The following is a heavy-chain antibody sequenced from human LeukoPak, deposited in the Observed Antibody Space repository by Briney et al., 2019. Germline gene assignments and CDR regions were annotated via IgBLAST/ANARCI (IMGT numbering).Heavy chain of an antibody. J-gene: IGHJ4*02. V-gene: IGHV3-23*01. CDR1: GFTFSNYA. Sequence: PGGSLRLSCTASGFTFSNYAMSWVRQAPGKGLEWVSDISGSGGSTYYADSGKGRFTISRDNSKNTLCLQMDSLREEETALYYCVISSRHIYYFDYWGQGTLVTVSS. D-gene: IGHD3-10*01. CDR3: VISSRHIYYFDY. CDR2: ISGSGGST.